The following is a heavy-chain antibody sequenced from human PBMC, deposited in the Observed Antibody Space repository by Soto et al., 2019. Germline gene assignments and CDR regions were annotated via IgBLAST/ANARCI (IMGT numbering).Heavy chain of an antibody. CDR1: GFTFRSYG. D-gene: IGHD5-18*01. Sequence: QVQLVESGGGVVQPGRSLRLSCTVSGFTFRSYGMHWVRQAPGKGLEWVAGISYDGSNEDYADSVKGRFTISRENSKNTLYLQMNSLRGEDTALYYCAKGSSVIQPWLMDAYWGQGTLVTVSS. J-gene: IGHJ4*02. CDR2: ISYDGSNE. V-gene: IGHV3-30*18. CDR3: AKGSSVIQPWLMDAY.